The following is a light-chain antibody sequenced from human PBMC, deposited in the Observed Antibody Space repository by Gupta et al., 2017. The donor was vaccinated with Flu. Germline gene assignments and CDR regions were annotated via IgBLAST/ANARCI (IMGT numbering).Light chain of an antibody. CDR2: ENN. Sequence: QSVLTQPPSVSAAQGQKVTISCSGRSSNIGKNYVSWYQQLPGTAPKLLISENNKRPSGIPDRFSGSKSGTSATLGITGLQTGDEADYYCGTWDDSLNFARVFGGGTKLTVL. CDR3: GTWDDSLNFARV. V-gene: IGLV1-51*01. CDR1: SSNIGKNY. J-gene: IGLJ3*02.